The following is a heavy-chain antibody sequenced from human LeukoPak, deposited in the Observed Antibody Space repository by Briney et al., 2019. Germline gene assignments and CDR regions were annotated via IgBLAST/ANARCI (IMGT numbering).Heavy chain of an antibody. CDR3: AKANSPYYYDSSGYSTFDY. J-gene: IGHJ4*02. D-gene: IGHD3-22*01. CDR2: MSGSGISP. V-gene: IGHV3-23*01. Sequence: GGSLRLSCAASGFTFSSYAMNWVRQAPGKGLEWVSGMSGSGISPYYADSVKGRFTMSRDNSKNTLYLQMNSLRAEDTAVYYCAKANSPYYYDSSGYSTFDYWGQGTLVTVSS. CDR1: GFTFSSYA.